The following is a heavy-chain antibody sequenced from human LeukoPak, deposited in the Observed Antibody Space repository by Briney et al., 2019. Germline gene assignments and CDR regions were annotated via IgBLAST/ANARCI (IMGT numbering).Heavy chain of an antibody. CDR2: INPNSGGT. CDR3: ASWGIWCDAFDI. J-gene: IGHJ3*02. D-gene: IGHD4/OR15-4a*01. Sequence: ASVKVSCKASGYTFTGYYMHWVRQAPGQGLEWMGRINPNSGGTNYAQKFQGRVTMTRDTSISTAYMELSRLRSEDTAVYYCASWGIWCDAFDIWGQGTMVTVSS. CDR1: GYTFTGYY. V-gene: IGHV1-2*06.